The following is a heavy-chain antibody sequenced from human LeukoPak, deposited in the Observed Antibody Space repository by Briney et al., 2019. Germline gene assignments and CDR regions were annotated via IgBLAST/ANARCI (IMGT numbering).Heavy chain of an antibody. Sequence: GGSLRLSCAASGFTFSSYWMHWVRQAPVKGLVWVSRINSDGSSTSYADSVKGRFTISRDNAKNTLYLQMNSLRAEDTAAYYCARDLEAAAGDYWGQGTLVTVSS. V-gene: IGHV3-74*01. J-gene: IGHJ4*02. CDR2: INSDGSST. D-gene: IGHD6-13*01. CDR1: GFTFSSYW. CDR3: ARDLEAAAGDY.